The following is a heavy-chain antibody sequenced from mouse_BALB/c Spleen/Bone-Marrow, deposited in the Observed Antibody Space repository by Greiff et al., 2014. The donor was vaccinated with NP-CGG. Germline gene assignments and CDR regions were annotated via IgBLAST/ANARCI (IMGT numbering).Heavy chain of an antibody. CDR2: IYPGSGNT. Sequence: VQLQQSGPELVKPGASVKISCKASGYTFTDYYINWVKQKPGQGLEWIGWIYPGSGNTRYNEKFKGKATLTVDTSSSTAYMQLSSLTSEDTAVYFCARSRGVYAMDYWGQGTSVTVSS. V-gene: IGHV1-84*02. J-gene: IGHJ4*01. CDR3: ARSRGVYAMDY. CDR1: GYTFTDYY.